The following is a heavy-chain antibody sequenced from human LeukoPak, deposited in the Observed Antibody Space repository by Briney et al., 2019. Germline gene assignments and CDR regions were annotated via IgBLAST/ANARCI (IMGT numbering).Heavy chain of an antibody. CDR2: INYSGST. Sequence: SETLSLTCAVYGGSFSGYYWSWIRQPPGKGLEWIGEINYSGSTNYNPSLKSRVTISVDTSKNQFSLKLSSVTAADTAVYYCARGPLAAAGTLTYYYYGLDVWGQGTTVTVSS. J-gene: IGHJ6*02. CDR3: ARGPLAAAGTLTYYYYGLDV. V-gene: IGHV4-34*01. CDR1: GGSFSGYY. D-gene: IGHD6-13*01.